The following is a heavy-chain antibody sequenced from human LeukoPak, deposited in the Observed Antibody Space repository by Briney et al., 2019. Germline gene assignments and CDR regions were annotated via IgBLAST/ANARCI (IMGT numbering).Heavy chain of an antibody. Sequence: PGGSLRLSCAAPGFTFSSYWMSWVRQAPGKGLEWVANIKQDGSEKYYVDSVKGRFTISRDNAKNSLYLQMNSLRAEDTAVYYCARVWGYDYELGAFDIWGQGTMVTVSS. J-gene: IGHJ3*02. D-gene: IGHD5-12*01. V-gene: IGHV3-7*01. CDR1: GFTFSSYW. CDR2: IKQDGSEK. CDR3: ARVWGYDYELGAFDI.